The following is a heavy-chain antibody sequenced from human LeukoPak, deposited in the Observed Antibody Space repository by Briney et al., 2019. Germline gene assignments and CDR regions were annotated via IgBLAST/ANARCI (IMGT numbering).Heavy chain of an antibody. V-gene: IGHV4-34*01. Sequence: SETLSLTCAVYGGSFSGYYWSWIRQPPGKGLEWIGEINHSGSTNYNPSLKSRVTIPVDTSKNQFSLKLSSVTAADTAVYYCARDRKGSGSYPYYYYYGMDVWGKGTTVTVSS. CDR1: GGSFSGYY. D-gene: IGHD3-10*01. CDR3: ARDRKGSGSYPYYYYYGMDV. CDR2: INHSGST. J-gene: IGHJ6*04.